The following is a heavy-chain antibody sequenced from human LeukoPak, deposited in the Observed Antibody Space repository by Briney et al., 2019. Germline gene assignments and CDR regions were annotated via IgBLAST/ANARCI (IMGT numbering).Heavy chain of an antibody. Sequence: PGGPLSLPGAAPGFTFINPWLSWAGKAPGKGWDWVGRIKSKTEGGTPDYAAPVKGRFTISRDDSKNTLYLQMNSLKTEDTAVYYCTTDYNEGQGPSGYYTGGIFDYWGQGTLVTVSS. J-gene: IGHJ4*02. CDR1: GFTFINPW. CDR3: TTDYNEGQGPSGYYTGGIFDY. CDR2: IKSKTEGGTP. D-gene: IGHD3-3*01. V-gene: IGHV3-15*01.